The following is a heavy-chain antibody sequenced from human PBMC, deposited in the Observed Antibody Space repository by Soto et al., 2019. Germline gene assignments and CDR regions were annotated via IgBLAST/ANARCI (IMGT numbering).Heavy chain of an antibody. CDR2: MNPNSGNT. CDR3: ARDLTYCSGGSCYFDYYYYYGMDV. CDR1: GYTFTSYD. J-gene: IGHJ6*02. D-gene: IGHD2-15*01. Sequence: QVQLVQSGAEVKKPGASVKVSCKASGYTFTSYDINWVRQATGQGLEWMGWMNPNSGNTGYAQKFQGRVTMTRNTSISTAYMELSSLRYEDTAVYYCARDLTYCSGGSCYFDYYYYYGMDVWGQGTTVTVSS. V-gene: IGHV1-8*01.